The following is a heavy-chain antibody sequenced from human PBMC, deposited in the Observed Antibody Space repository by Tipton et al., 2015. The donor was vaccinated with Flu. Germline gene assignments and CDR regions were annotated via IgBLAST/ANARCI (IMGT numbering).Heavy chain of an antibody. CDR3: ARVAILDY. J-gene: IGHJ4*02. D-gene: IGHD3-9*01. V-gene: IGHV3-48*03. CDR2: ISTSGTTI. CDR1: GFTFSSYE. Sequence: VQLVQSGGGLVQPGGSLRLSCAASGFTFSSYEMNWVRQAPGKGLESVSYISTSGTTIYYADSVKGRFTISRDNAKNSLYLQMNSLRAEDTAVYYCARVAILDYWGQGTLVTVSS.